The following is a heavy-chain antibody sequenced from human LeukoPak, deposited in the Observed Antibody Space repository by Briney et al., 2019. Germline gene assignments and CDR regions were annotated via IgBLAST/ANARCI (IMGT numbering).Heavy chain of an antibody. D-gene: IGHD5-12*01. Sequence: ASVKVSCKASGYTFINYGVTWVRQAPGQGLEWMGWISASNGNTNYAQKLQGRVTMTTETSTSTAYMDLRSLRSDDTAVYYCARALSRGYSGYDYGLGYWGQGTLVTVSS. CDR3: ARALSRGYSGYDYGLGY. J-gene: IGHJ4*02. CDR2: ISASNGNT. CDR1: GYTFINYG. V-gene: IGHV1-18*01.